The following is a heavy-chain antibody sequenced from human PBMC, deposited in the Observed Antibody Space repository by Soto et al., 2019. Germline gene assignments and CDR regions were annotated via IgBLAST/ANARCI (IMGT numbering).Heavy chain of an antibody. J-gene: IGHJ5*02. CDR2: ISSSSSTI. V-gene: IGHV3-48*02. D-gene: IGHD6-13*01. CDR1: GFTFSSYS. CDR3: ARDSSSWYPTPWFDP. Sequence: PGGSLRLSCAASGFTFSSYSMNWVRQAPGKGLEWVSYISSSSSTIYYADSVKGRFTISRDNAKNSLYLQMNSQRDEDTAVYYCARDSSSWYPTPWFDPWGQGTLVTVSS.